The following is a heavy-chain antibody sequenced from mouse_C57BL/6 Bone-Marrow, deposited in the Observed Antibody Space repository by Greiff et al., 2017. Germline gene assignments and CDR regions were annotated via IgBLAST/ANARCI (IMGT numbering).Heavy chain of an antibody. V-gene: IGHV1-82*01. CDR2: IYPGDGDT. D-gene: IGHD2-2*01. CDR1: GYAFSSSW. J-gene: IGHJ2*01. Sequence: QVQLQQSGPELVKPGASVKISCKASGYAFSSSWMNWVKQRPGKGLEWIGRIYPGDGDTNYNGKFKGKATLTADKSSSTAYMQLSSLTSEDSAVYCCAKYGNDGGFDYWGQGTTLTVSS. CDR3: AKYGNDGGFDY.